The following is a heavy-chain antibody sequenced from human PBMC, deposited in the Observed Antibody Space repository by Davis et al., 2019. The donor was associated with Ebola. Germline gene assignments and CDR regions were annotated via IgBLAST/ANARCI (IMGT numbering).Heavy chain of an antibody. V-gene: IGHV3-21*01. CDR3: AREHRGGVTGPYYFDS. CDR1: GVSFSLYS. D-gene: IGHD3-16*01. CDR2: ISTTGTYT. J-gene: IGHJ4*02. Sequence: GGSLRLSCVASGVSFSLYSMNWVRQAPGKGLEWVASISTTGTYTHYPDSLKGRFTISRDNAKNSLYLRMNSLRAEDTAVYFCAREHRGGVTGPYYFDSWGRGTLVTVSS.